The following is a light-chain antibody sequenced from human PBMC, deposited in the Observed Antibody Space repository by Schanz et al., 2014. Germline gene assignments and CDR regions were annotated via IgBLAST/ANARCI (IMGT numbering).Light chain of an antibody. V-gene: IGKV3-20*01. CDR3: QQYGSPPYT. CDR2: GAS. CDR1: QSVSSY. J-gene: IGKJ2*01. Sequence: EIVLTQSPATLSLSPGERATLSCRASQSVSSYLAWYQQKPGQAPRLLIYGASTRATGIPARFSGSGSGTEFTLTISRLEPGDFAVYYCQQYGSPPYTFGQGTKLEIK.